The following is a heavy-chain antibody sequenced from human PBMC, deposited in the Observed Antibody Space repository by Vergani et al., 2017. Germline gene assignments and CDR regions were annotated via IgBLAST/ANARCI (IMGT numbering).Heavy chain of an antibody. J-gene: IGHJ6*02. CDR2: ISGDGGST. D-gene: IGHD6-13*01. V-gene: IGHV3-43*02. CDR3: ARHDRNSNYYGMDV. CDR1: GFTFDDYA. Sequence: EVQLVESGGGVVQPGGSLRLSCAASGFTFDDYAMHWVRQAPGKGLEWVSLISGDGGSTYYADSVKGRFTIARDNSKNSLYLQMNSLRTEDTAMYYCARHDRNSNYYGMDVWGQGTTVTVSS.